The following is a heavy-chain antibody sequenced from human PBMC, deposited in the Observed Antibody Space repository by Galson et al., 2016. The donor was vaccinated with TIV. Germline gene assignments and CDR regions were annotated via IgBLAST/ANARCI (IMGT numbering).Heavy chain of an antibody. V-gene: IGHV3-30*03. CDR2: IAYDGSYK. CDR1: GFTFSSYN. CDR3: ARDGARVGAHDAFDI. J-gene: IGHJ3*02. D-gene: IGHD3-16*01. Sequence: SLRLSCAASGFTFSSYNMHWVRQAPGKGLEWVAVIAYDGSYKHYADSVKGRVTISRDNANNSLYLQMNSLRAEDTAVYYCARDGARVGAHDAFDIWGQGTMVTVSS.